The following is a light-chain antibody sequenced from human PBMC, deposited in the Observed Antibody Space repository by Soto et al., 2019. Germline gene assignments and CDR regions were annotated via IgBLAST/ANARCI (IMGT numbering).Light chain of an antibody. Sequence: DIQMTQSPSTLSASVGDRVTITCRASQSISSWLAWYQQKPGKAPKLLIYDASSLESGVPSRFSGSGSGTEFTLTINSLQPDDFATDYCQQYNNYPTWTFGQGTKVEIK. J-gene: IGKJ1*01. CDR3: QQYNNYPTWT. CDR1: QSISSW. CDR2: DAS. V-gene: IGKV1-5*01.